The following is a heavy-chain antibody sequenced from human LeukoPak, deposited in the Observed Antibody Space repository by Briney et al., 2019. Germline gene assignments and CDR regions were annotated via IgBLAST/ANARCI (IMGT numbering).Heavy chain of an antibody. CDR3: ARAAYGGNSALFDY. Sequence: PSETLSLTCSVSGGSISGYYWNWIRQPPGKGLEWVGHIYYSGSTNYNPSLTSRVTISVDTSKNQFSLKLSSVTAADTAVYYCARAAYGGNSALFDYWGQGTLVTVSS. CDR1: GGSISGYY. J-gene: IGHJ4*02. CDR2: IYYSGST. V-gene: IGHV4-59*01. D-gene: IGHD4-23*01.